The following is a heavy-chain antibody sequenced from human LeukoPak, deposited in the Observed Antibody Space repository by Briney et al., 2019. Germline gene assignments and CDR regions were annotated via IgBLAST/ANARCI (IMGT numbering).Heavy chain of an antibody. D-gene: IGHD2-15*01. CDR2: IYHSGST. CDR1: GGSISSGGYY. CDR3: ARPCSWGRGFDY. V-gene: IGHV4-30-2*01. J-gene: IGHJ4*02. Sequence: PSETLSLTCTVSGGSISSGGYYWSWIRQPPGKGLEWIGYIYHSGSTYYNPSLKSRVTISVDTSKNQFSLKLSSVTAADTAVYYCARPCSWGRGFDYWGQGTLVTVSS.